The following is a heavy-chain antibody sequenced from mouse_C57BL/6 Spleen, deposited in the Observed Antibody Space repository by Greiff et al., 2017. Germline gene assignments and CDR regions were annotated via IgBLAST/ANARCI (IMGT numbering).Heavy chain of an antibody. Sequence: DVQLVESEGGLVQPGSSMKLSCTASGFTFSDYYMDWVRQVPEKGLEWVANINYDGSSTYYLDSLKSRFIISRDNAKNTLYMQMSSLKSEDTATYYCARDSYGSSLDDWGQGTTLTVAS. J-gene: IGHJ2*01. CDR1: GFTFSDYY. D-gene: IGHD1-1*01. CDR3: ARDSYGSSLDD. CDR2: INYDGSST. V-gene: IGHV5-16*01.